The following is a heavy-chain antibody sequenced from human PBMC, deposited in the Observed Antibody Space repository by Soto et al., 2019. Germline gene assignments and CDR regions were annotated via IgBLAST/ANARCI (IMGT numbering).Heavy chain of an antibody. J-gene: IGHJ5*02. CDR2: ISAYNGNT. D-gene: IGHD3-22*01. Sequence: QVQQVQSGAEVKKPGASVKVSCKASGYNFNSYGISWVRQAPGQGLEWMGWISAYNGNTNYAQKLQGRVIITTDTSTITAYMELRSMRSDDTAVYYCARDGLAEGYSAGFDPWGQGTLVTVSS. CDR3: ARDGLAEGYSAGFDP. V-gene: IGHV1-18*04. CDR1: GYNFNSYG.